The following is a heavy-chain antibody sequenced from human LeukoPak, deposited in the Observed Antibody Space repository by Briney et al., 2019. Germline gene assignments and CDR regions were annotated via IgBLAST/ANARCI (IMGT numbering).Heavy chain of an antibody. Sequence: PSETLSLTCAVYGGSFSGYYWSWIRQPPGKGLEWIGEINHSGSTNYNPSLKSRVTISVDKSKNQFSLKLSSVTAADTAVYYCARRPSVGYSYGYTPNWFDPWGQGTLVTVSS. CDR1: GGSFSGYY. D-gene: IGHD5-18*01. CDR2: INHSGST. J-gene: IGHJ5*02. V-gene: IGHV4-34*01. CDR3: ARRPSVGYSYGYTPNWFDP.